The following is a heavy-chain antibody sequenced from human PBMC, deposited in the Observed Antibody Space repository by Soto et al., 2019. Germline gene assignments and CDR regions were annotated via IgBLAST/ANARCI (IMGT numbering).Heavy chain of an antibody. D-gene: IGHD2-8*01. V-gene: IGHV3-30*18. CDR3: AKDPSTNYYYYGMDV. Sequence: QVQLVESGGGVVQPGRSLRLSCAASGFTFSSYGMHWVRQAPGKGLEWVAVISYDGSNKYYADSVKGRFTISRDNSKNTLYRQMNSLRAEATAVYYCAKDPSTNYYYYGMDVWGQGTTVTVSS. J-gene: IGHJ6*02. CDR2: ISYDGSNK. CDR1: GFTFSSYG.